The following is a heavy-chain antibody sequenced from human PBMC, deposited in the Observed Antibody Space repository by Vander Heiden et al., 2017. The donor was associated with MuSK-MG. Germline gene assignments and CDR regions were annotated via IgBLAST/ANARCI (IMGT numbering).Heavy chain of an antibody. CDR1: GYSFSSGCY. Sequence: QVQLQESGPGLVKPSETLSLTCAVSGYSFSSGCYWGWIRQPPGKGLEWIGSIDHSGSTYYNPSRKSRVTISVDTSKNQVSMKLSSVTAAETAVYDCATQAPTTLQLNWCDPWGQGTMVTVYS. D-gene: IGHD4-4*01. J-gene: IGHJ5*02. CDR2: IDHSGST. CDR3: ATQAPTTLQLNWCDP. V-gene: IGHV4-38-2*01.